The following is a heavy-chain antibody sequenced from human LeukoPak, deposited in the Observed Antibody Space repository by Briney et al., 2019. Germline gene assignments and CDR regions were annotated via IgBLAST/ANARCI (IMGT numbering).Heavy chain of an antibody. Sequence: GASVKVSCKASGGTFSSYAISWVRQAPGQGLEWMGRIIPIFGIANYAQKFQGRVTITADKSTSTAYMELSSLRSEDTAVYYFARAPHSGSYYLFDYWGQGTLVTVSS. CDR1: GGTFSSYA. V-gene: IGHV1-69*04. CDR3: ARAPHSGSYYLFDY. CDR2: IIPIFGIA. J-gene: IGHJ4*02. D-gene: IGHD1-26*01.